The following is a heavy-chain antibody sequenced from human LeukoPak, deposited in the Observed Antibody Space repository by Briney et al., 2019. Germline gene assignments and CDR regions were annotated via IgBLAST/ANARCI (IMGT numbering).Heavy chain of an antibody. CDR1: GFPFSSYG. J-gene: IGHJ5*02. V-gene: IGHV3-30*02. CDR2: IRFDGSNK. CDR3: ARERGGGNSSSSGGFDP. Sequence: GALVLSCAAPGFPFSSYGMHWVRQAPGKGLEGVAFIRFDGSNKYYADSVKGRFTISRDNSKNTLYLQMNSLKTEDTAVYYCARERGGGNSSSSGGFDPWGQGTLVTVSS. D-gene: IGHD6-6*01.